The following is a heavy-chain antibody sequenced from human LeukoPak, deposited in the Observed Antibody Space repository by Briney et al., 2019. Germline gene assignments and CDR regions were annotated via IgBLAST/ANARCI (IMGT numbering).Heavy chain of an antibody. V-gene: IGHV6-1*01. CDR3: ARGSAIAAPTEMRYYYYYYYMDV. J-gene: IGHJ6*03. D-gene: IGHD6-6*01. Sequence: SQTLSLTCAISGDSVSSNSAAWNWIRQSPSRGLEWLGRTYYMSKWYNDYAVSVKSRITINPDTSKNQFSLQLNSVTPEDTAVYYCARGSAIAAPTEMRYYYYYYYMDVWGKGTTVTVSS. CDR2: TYYMSKWYN. CDR1: GDSVSSNSAA.